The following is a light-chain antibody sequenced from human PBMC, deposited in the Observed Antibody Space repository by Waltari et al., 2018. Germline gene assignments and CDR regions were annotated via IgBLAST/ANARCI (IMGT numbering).Light chain of an antibody. CDR1: SSDVGGYNY. J-gene: IGLJ3*02. V-gene: IGLV2-14*03. CDR3: CSYAGNYTWV. CDR2: DVN. Sequence: HSALAQPASVSGSPGQSITISCTGTSSDVGGYNYVSWYQQHPGNAPKLIICDVNNRPSGVSDRFSGSKSGNTASLTISGLQSEDEADYYCCSYAGNYTWVFGGGTRLTVL.